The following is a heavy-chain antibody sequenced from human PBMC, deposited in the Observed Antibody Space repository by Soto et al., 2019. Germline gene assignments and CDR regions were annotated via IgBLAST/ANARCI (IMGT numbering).Heavy chain of an antibody. J-gene: IGHJ5*02. CDR1: GGSISSGGDY. D-gene: IGHD3-3*01. Sequence: PSETLSLTWSVAGGSISSGGDYWSWIRQHPGKGLEWIGYIYYSGSTYYNPSLKSRVTISVDTSKNQFSLKLSSVTAADTAVYYCARSNRLRFLEWLPLFDPWGQGTLVTVSS. V-gene: IGHV4-31*02. CDR3: ARSNRLRFLEWLPLFDP. CDR2: IYYSGST.